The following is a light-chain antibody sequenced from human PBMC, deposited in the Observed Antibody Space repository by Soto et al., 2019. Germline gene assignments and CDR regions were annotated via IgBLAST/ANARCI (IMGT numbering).Light chain of an antibody. V-gene: IGKV3-20*01. CDR2: GTS. CDR1: QSVSNNY. CDR3: QQYHNWPIT. J-gene: IGKJ5*01. Sequence: EIVLTQSPATLSLSPGERATLSCRASQSVSNNYLAWYQQKPGQAPRLLIHGTSNRATGIPDRFSGSGSGTDFTLTFSRLEPEDFAVYYCQQYHNWPITFGQGTRLEI.